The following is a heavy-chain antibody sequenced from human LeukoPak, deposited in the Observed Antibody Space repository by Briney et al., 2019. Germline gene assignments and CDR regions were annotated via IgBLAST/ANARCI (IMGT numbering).Heavy chain of an antibody. V-gene: IGHV3-9*01. Sequence: PGRSLRLSCAAPGFTFSSYAMHWGPQAPAKGQERVSRIKWNSSIGTYAESVKGRFPISRDNAKNSLYLQMNSLRAEDTALYYCAKALRDSSGFYIYYGMDVWGQGTTVTVSS. CDR2: IKWNSSIG. J-gene: IGHJ6*02. CDR1: GFTFSSYA. D-gene: IGHD3-22*01. CDR3: AKALRDSSGFYIYYGMDV.